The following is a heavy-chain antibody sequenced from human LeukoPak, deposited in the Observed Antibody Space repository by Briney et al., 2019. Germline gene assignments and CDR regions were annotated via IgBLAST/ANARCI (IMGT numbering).Heavy chain of an antibody. CDR3: ARDGRFGAAAAVDY. Sequence: TSETLSLTCAVYGGSFSGYYWSWIRQPPGKGLEWIGYIYYSGSTNYNPSLKSRVTISVDTSKNQFSLKLSSVTAADTAVYYCARDGRFGAAAAVDYWGQGTLVTVSS. CDR1: GGSFSGYY. V-gene: IGHV4-59*01. CDR2: IYYSGST. D-gene: IGHD6-13*01. J-gene: IGHJ4*02.